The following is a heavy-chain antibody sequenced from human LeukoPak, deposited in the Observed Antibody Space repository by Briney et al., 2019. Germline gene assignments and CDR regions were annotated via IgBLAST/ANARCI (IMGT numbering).Heavy chain of an antibody. CDR2: ISYDGSNK. CDR3: AKDFTPGYRAFFDY. Sequence: PGRSLRLSCAASGFTFSSYGMHWVRQAPGKGLEWVAVISYDGSNKYYADSVKGRFTISRDNSKNTLYLQMNSLRAEDTAVYYCAKDFTPGYRAFFDYWGQGTLVTVSS. J-gene: IGHJ4*02. V-gene: IGHV3-30*18. D-gene: IGHD5-18*01. CDR1: GFTFSSYG.